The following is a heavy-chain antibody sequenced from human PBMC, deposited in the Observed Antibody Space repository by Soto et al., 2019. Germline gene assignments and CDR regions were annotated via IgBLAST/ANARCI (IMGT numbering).Heavy chain of an antibody. Sequence: ASVKVSCKASGGTFSSYAISWVRQAPGQGLEWMGGIIPIFGTANYAQKFQGRVTITADESTSTAYMELSSLRSEDTAVYYCARDRAGTAMGRVYYFDYWGQGTLVTVSS. D-gene: IGHD5-18*01. V-gene: IGHV1-69*13. CDR1: GGTFSSYA. CDR2: IIPIFGTA. CDR3: ARDRAGTAMGRVYYFDY. J-gene: IGHJ4*02.